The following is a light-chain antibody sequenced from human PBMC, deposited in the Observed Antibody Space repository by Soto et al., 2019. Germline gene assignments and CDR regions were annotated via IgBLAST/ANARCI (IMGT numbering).Light chain of an antibody. J-gene: IGKJ2*01. CDR2: AAS. V-gene: IGKV1-39*01. Sequence: DIQVTQSPSSLSASVGDRVTITXRXXQNIFTYLNWYQQRPGKAPNLLIYAASNLQSGVPSRFSGSGSGTDFTLTISSLQPEDFAIYYCQHSYSSPTFGQGTKLEIK. CDR3: QHSYSSPT. CDR1: QNIFTY.